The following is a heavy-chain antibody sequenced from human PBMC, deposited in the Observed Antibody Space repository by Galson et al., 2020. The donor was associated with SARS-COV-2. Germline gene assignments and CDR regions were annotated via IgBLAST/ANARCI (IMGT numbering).Heavy chain of an antibody. CDR1: GFTFSSYS. V-gene: IGHV3-21*01. CDR3: ARGAGATNNWFDP. CDR2: ISSSSSYI. Sequence: NSGGSLRLSCAASGFTFSSYSMNWVRQAPGKGLEWVSSISSSSSYIYYADSVKGRFTISRDNAKNSLYLQRNSLRAEDTAVYYCARGAGATNNWFDPWGQGTLVTVSS. D-gene: IGHD1-26*01. J-gene: IGHJ5*02.